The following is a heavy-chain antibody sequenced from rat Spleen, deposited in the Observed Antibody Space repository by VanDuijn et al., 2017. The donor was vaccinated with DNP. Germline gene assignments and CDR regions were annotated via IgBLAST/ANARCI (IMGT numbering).Heavy chain of an antibody. CDR3: ARLGTQGFTY. V-gene: IGHV3-3*01. J-gene: IGHJ3*01. D-gene: IGHD1-5*01. CDR2: INSAGST. CDR1: DYSITNNY. Sequence: EVQLQESGPGLVKPSQSLSLTCSVTDYSITNNYWGWIRKFPGNKMEWMGYINSAGSTNYNPSLKSRISITRDTSKNQFFLQVNSVTTEDTATYYCARLGTQGFTYWGQGTLVTVSS.